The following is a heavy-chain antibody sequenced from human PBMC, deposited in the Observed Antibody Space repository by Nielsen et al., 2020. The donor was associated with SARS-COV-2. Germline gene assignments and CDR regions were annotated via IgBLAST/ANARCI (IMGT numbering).Heavy chain of an antibody. D-gene: IGHD3-16*01. CDR2: ISHDGSDK. Sequence: GESLKIPCAASGFTFSTFPMHWVRQAPGKGLEWVAEISHDGSDKYYADSVKGRFTISRDNSKNTLYLQMNSLRAEDTAVYYCAKPSAGGWNWFDPWGQGTLVTVSS. CDR1: GFTFSTFP. J-gene: IGHJ5*02. CDR3: AKPSAGGWNWFDP. V-gene: IGHV3-30*04.